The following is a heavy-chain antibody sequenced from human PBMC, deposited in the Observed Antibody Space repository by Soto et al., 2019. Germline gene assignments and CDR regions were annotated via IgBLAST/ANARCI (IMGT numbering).Heavy chain of an antibody. CDR1: GGSFSGFY. Sequence: PSETLSLTCAVYGGSFSGFYWSWIRQTPGKGLEWIGEINDSGTINYNPSLKNRVTISVDRSKNQFSLKLSSVTAADTAVYYCARVPDRWGQGTLVTVSS. V-gene: IGHV4-34*01. J-gene: IGHJ5*02. CDR3: ARVPDR. CDR2: INDSGTI. D-gene: IGHD2-2*01.